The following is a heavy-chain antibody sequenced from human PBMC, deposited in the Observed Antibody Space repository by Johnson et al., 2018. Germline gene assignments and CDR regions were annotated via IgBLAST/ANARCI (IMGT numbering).Heavy chain of an antibody. D-gene: IGHD3-22*01. CDR2: ISYDGSNK. CDR3: AKEGPGYYVRYYYMDV. CDR1: GFTFSSYG. Sequence: QVQLVQSGGGVVQPGRSLRLSCAASGFTFSSYGMHWVRQAPGKGLEWVAVISYDGSNKYYADSVKGRFTISRDNSKNTLYLQMNSLRAEDTAVYYCAKEGPGYYVRYYYMDVWGKGTTVTVSS. V-gene: IGHV3-30*18. J-gene: IGHJ6*03.